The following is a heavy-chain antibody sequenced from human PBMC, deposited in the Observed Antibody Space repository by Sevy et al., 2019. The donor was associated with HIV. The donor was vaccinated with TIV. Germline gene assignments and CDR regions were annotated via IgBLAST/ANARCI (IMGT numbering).Heavy chain of an antibody. CDR2: ISGSGGST. V-gene: IGHV3-23*01. D-gene: IGHD2-2*01. J-gene: IGHJ6*02. Sequence: GGSLRLSCAASGFTFSSYAMSWVRQAPGKGLEWVSAISGSGGSTYYADSVKGRFTISRDNSKNTLYLQMNSLRAEDTAVYYCAKGGYCSSTSCYLGLSGMDVWGQGTTVTVSS. CDR3: AKGGYCSSTSCYLGLSGMDV. CDR1: GFTFSSYA.